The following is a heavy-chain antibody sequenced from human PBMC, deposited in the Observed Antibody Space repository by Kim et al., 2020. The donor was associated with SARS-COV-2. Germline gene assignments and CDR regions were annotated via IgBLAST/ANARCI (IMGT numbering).Heavy chain of an antibody. CDR2: TYYRSKWYN. CDR1: GDSVSSSSAA. V-gene: IGHV6-1*01. J-gene: IGHJ3*02. CDR3: ARADIPAAGNAFDI. Sequence: SQTLSLTCAISGDSVSSSSAAWNWIRQSPSRGLECLGSTYYRSKWYNDYAVSMKSRITINPDTSKNQFSLQLNSVTPDDTAVYYCARADIPAAGNAFDIWGQGTVVTVSS. D-gene: IGHD6-13*01.